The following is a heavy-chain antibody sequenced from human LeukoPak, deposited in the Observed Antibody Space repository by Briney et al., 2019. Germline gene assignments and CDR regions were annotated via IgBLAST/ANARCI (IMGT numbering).Heavy chain of an antibody. CDR1: GFTVSSDY. CDR2: IYSGGST. J-gene: IGHJ5*02. V-gene: IGHV3-66*01. Sequence: GGSLRLSCAASGFTVSSDYMSWVRQAPGKGLEWVSTIYSGGSTYYADSVKGRFTVSRDNSKNTLYLQMNSLRAEDTAVYYCARGVIIRGRLDPWGQGTLVTVSS. CDR3: ARGVIIRGRLDP. D-gene: IGHD3-16*02.